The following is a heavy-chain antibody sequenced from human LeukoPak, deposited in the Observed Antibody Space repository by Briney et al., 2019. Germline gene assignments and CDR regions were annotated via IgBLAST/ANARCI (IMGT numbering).Heavy chain of an antibody. J-gene: IGHJ3*02. CDR1: RFTFSGYE. CDR3: AREDTGVAFDI. D-gene: IGHD2-8*01. CDR2: ISGSGIK. Sequence: GGSLSLSCAASRFTFSGYEMNWVRRAPGKGLEWVSYISGSGIKHYADSVKGRFTISRDNAKNSLYLQMNSLRVEDTAVYYCAREDTGVAFDIWGQGTTVTV. V-gene: IGHV3-48*03.